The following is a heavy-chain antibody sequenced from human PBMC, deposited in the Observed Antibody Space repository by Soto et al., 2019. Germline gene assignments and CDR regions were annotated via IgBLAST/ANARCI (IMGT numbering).Heavy chain of an antibody. CDR1: GYTFTSYA. V-gene: IGHV1-3*01. CDR3: ARDRPPSAV. J-gene: IGHJ6*02. Sequence: QVQLVQSGAEVKKPGASVKVSCKASGYTFTSYAIHWVRQAPGQGLEWMGWINAGNGDTKYSQKFQGRVTITRDTSGSTAYMEPRSLRAKYPALYSCARDRPPSAVWGQGTTVTVSS. CDR2: INAGNGDT.